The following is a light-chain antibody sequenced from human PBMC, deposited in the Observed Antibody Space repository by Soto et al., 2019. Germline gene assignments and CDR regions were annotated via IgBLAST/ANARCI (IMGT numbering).Light chain of an antibody. CDR3: QQYGNSPRT. J-gene: IGKJ1*01. CDR1: QSVSSNF. V-gene: IGKV3-20*01. Sequence: SPATLSVSPGERATLSCRASQSVSSNFLAWYRQKPGQAPRLLIYGASSRAAGIPDRFSGSGSGTDFTLTISRLEPEDVAVYYCQQYGNSPRTFGQGTK. CDR2: GAS.